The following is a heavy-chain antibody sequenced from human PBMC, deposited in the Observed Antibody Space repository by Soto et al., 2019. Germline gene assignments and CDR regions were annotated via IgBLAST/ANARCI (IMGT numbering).Heavy chain of an antibody. CDR3: ARVLQRYSSSWYFGY. CDR2: ISSSSSTI. CDR1: GFTFSSYI. D-gene: IGHD6-13*01. J-gene: IGHJ4*02. V-gene: IGHV3-48*02. Sequence: GGSLRRSCAASGFTFSSYIMNWVRQAPGKGLEWVSYISSSSSTIYYADSVKGRFTTSRDNAKNSLYLQMNSLRDEDTAVYYCARVLQRYSSSWYFGYWGQGTLVTVSS.